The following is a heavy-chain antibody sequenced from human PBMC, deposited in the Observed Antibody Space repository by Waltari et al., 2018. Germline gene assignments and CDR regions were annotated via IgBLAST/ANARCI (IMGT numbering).Heavy chain of an antibody. CDR3: ARVAIAVANRGDY. CDR1: GFTFSSYE. Sequence: EVQLVESGGGLVQPGGSLRLSCAASGFTFSSYEMNWVRQAPGKGLEGVSYISSSGRTIYYADSVKGRCTISRDNAKNSLYLQMNSLRAEDTAVYYCARVAIAVANRGDYWGQGTLVTVSS. CDR2: ISSSGRTI. J-gene: IGHJ4*02. V-gene: IGHV3-48*03. D-gene: IGHD6-19*01.